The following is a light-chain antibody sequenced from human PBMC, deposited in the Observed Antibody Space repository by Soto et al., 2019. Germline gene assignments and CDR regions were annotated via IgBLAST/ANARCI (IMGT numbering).Light chain of an antibody. CDR2: GAS. V-gene: IGKV3-20*01. Sequence: ESMLTQSPGTLSLSPGERATLSCRASQSVNSRYLTWYQQNPGQAPRLLIYGASIRATGIPDRFSGSGSGTDFTLTISRLEPEDFAVYYCQQFGDSPPAFTFGQGTKLEI. CDR1: QSVNSRY. J-gene: IGKJ2*01. CDR3: QQFGDSPPAFT.